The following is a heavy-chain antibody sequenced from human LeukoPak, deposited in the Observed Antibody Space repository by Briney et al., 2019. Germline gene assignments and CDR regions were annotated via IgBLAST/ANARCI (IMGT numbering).Heavy chain of an antibody. D-gene: IGHD2-21*01. V-gene: IGHV3-30*02. Sequence: PGGSLRLSCATSGLTFTSHGFHWVRQAAGKGLEWVAFIRNDGSDTYHANSVKGRFSISRDNSKSTVYLHMNSLRAEDTAVYYCARDRGEDYFDNWGQGTQVTVSS. CDR3: ARDRGEDYFDN. J-gene: IGHJ4*02. CDR2: IRNDGSDT. CDR1: GLTFTSHG.